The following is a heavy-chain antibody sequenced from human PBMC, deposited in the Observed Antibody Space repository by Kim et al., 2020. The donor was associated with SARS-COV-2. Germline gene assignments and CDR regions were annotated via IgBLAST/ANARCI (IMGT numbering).Heavy chain of an antibody. CDR3: ARLRWDSGAWRLVLDY. J-gene: IGHJ4*02. D-gene: IGHD6-19*01. Sequence: ASVKVSCKASGYTFTSYGINWVRQAPGQGLEWMGWIDTNTGNPKYAQGFTGRFVFSLDTSVSTAYLQISSLKAEDSAVYYCARLRWDSGAWRLVLDYWGQGTLVTVSP. CDR2: IDTNTGNP. CDR1: GYTFTSYG. V-gene: IGHV7-4-1*02.